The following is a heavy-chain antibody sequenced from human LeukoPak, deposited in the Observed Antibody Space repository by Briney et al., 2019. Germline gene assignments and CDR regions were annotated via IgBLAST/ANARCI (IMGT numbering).Heavy chain of an antibody. V-gene: IGHV4-59*06. CDR1: GGSISSYY. J-gene: IGHJ5*02. CDR3: ARRVVVVPAAINWFDP. Sequence: SETLSLTCTVSGGSISSYYWSWIRQHPGKGLEWIGYIYYSGSTYYNPSLKSRVTISVDTSKNQFSLKLSSVTAADTAVYYCARRVVVVPAAINWFDPWGQGTLVTVSS. D-gene: IGHD2-2*02. CDR2: IYYSGST.